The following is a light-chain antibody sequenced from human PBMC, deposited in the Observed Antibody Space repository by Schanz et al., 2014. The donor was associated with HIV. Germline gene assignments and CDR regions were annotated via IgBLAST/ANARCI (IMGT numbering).Light chain of an antibody. CDR2: GAS. CDR3: QQFSEYPLS. Sequence: EIVLTQSPGTLSLSPGERATLSCRASQSVNSNFLGWYQQKPGQAPRLLIFGASNRATGIPARFSGSGSGTEFTLTISSLQPLDSATYYCQQFSEYPLSFGGGTKVEL. CDR1: QSVNSNF. J-gene: IGKJ4*01. V-gene: IGKV3-20*01.